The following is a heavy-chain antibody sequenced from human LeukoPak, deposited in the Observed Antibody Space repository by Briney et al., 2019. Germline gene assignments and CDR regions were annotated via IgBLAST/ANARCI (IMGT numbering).Heavy chain of an antibody. CDR2: INHSGST. Sequence: SETLSLTCAVYGGSFSGYYGSWIRQPPGGGLEWIGEINHSGSTGYNPSLKSRVTMSVDTSKSQISLKLTSVTAADTGVYYCGRRAHHGPESYPRSWGQGTLVTVSS. J-gene: IGHJ4*02. V-gene: IGHV4-34*01. D-gene: IGHD3-10*01. CDR3: GRRAHHGPESYPRS. CDR1: GGSFSGYY.